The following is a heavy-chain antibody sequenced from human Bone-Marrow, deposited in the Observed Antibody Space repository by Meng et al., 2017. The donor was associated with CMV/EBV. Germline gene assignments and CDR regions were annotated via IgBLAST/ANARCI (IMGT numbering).Heavy chain of an antibody. CDR3: ARDYAGSPYYLGN. Sequence: GESLKISCTVSGFTFSSHWMSWVRLAPGKGLEWVAFIRYDGSNKYYADSVKGRFTISRDNSKNTLYLQMNSLRAEDTAVYYCARDYAGSPYYLGNWGQGTLVTVSS. CDR2: IRYDGSNK. CDR1: GFTFSSHW. V-gene: IGHV3-30*02. D-gene: IGHD3-16*01. J-gene: IGHJ4*02.